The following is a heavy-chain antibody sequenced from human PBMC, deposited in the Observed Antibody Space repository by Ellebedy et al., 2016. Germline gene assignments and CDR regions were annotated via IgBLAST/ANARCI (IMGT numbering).Heavy chain of an antibody. Sequence: GGSLRLSCAASGFTVSSDYMSWVRQAPGKGLEWVSVIYSGADTYYADSVKGRFTISRHNSRNTLYLQMNSLRAEDTAVDYCARGLAVAMATVFDPWGQGTLVTVSS. V-gene: IGHV3-53*04. CDR3: ARGLAVAMATVFDP. D-gene: IGHD5-24*01. CDR1: GFTVSSDY. CDR2: IYSGADT. J-gene: IGHJ5*02.